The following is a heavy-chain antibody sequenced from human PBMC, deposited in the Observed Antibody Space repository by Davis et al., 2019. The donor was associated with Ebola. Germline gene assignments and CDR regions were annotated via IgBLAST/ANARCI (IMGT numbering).Heavy chain of an antibody. D-gene: IGHD6-19*01. J-gene: IGHJ4*02. V-gene: IGHV3-33*01. CDR1: GFTFSSYG. Sequence: PGGSLRLSCAASGFTFSSYGMHWVRQAPGKGLEWVAVIWYDGSNKYYADSVKGRFTISRDNSKNTLYLQMNSLRAEDTAVYYCARGYSSGWPNFDYWGQGTLVTVSS. CDR2: IWYDGSNK. CDR3: ARGYSSGWPNFDY.